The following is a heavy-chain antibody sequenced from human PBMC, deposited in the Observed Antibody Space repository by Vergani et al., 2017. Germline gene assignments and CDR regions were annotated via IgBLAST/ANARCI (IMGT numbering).Heavy chain of an antibody. Sequence: QVQLVESGGGVVQPGRSLRLSCAASGFTFNQYGMHWVRQAPGKGLEWVAVTWYDGNNKQYADSVKGRFTISRDNSKSTMYLQMNSLRDEDTGVYYCARDLRLLYTRFDPWGPGTLVTVFS. V-gene: IGHV3-33*01. D-gene: IGHD3-16*01. J-gene: IGHJ5*02. CDR1: GFTFNQYG. CDR3: ARDLRLLYTRFDP. CDR2: TWYDGNNK.